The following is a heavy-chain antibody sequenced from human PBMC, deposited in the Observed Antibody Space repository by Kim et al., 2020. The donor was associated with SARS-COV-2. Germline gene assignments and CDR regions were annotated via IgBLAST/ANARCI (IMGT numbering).Heavy chain of an antibody. J-gene: IGHJ4*02. CDR1: GGSISSGGYS. Sequence: SETLSLTCAVSGGSISSGGYSWSWIRQPPGKGLEWIGYIYHSGSTYYNPSLKSRVTISVDRSKNQFSLKLSSVTAADTAVYYCARARLGWVDYWGQGTLVTVSS. CDR3: ARARLGWVDY. V-gene: IGHV4-30-2*01. CDR2: IYHSGST. D-gene: IGHD6-19*01.